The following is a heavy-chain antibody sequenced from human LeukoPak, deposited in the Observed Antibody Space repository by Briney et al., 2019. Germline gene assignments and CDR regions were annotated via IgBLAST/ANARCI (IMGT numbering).Heavy chain of an antibody. Sequence: GGSLRLSCAASGFTFSGSAMHWVRQASGKGLEWVGRIRSKANSYATAYAASVKGRFTISRDDSKNTAYLQMNSLKTEGTAVYYCTRRDGSGSPQVDYWGQGTLVTVSS. V-gene: IGHV3-73*01. CDR1: GFTFSGSA. CDR3: TRRDGSGSPQVDY. J-gene: IGHJ4*02. D-gene: IGHD3-10*01. CDR2: IRSKANSYAT.